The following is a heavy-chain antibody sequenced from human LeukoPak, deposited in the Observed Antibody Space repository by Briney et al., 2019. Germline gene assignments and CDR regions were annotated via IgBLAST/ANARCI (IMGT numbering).Heavy chain of an antibody. V-gene: IGHV1-8*03. CDR2: MNPNSGNT. CDR1: GYTFTSYD. CDR3: ARSLFDFWSGYSFDP. J-gene: IGHJ5*02. D-gene: IGHD3-3*01. Sequence: ASVKVSCKASGYTFTSYDINWVRQATEQGLEWMGWMNPNSGNTGYAQKFQGRVTITSNTSTSIAYMELSSLRSEDTAVYYCARSLFDFWSGYSFDPWGQGTLVTVSS.